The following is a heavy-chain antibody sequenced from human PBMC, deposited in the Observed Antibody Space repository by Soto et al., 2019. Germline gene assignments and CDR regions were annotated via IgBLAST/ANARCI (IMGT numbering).Heavy chain of an antibody. CDR1: GFTFSSYA. CDR2: ISGSGDST. CDR3: ARDERDSGSLDY. D-gene: IGHD3-10*01. V-gene: IGHV3-23*01. Sequence: GGSLRLSCAASGFTFSSYAMNWVRQAPGKGLEWVSVISGSGDSTYYADSVKGRFTISRDNSKNTLYLQMNSLRAEDTAVYYCARDERDSGSLDYWGQGTLVTVSS. J-gene: IGHJ4*02.